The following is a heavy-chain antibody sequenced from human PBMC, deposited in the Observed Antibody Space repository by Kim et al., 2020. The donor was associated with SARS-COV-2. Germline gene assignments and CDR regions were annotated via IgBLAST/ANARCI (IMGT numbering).Heavy chain of an antibody. CDR3: ARGTPTVALGKLSVGATGSGAFDY. CDR2: ISAYNGNT. D-gene: IGHD1-26*01. J-gene: IGHJ4*02. V-gene: IGHV1-18*04. Sequence: ASVKVSCKASGYTFTSYGISWVRQAPGQGLEWMGWISAYNGNTNYAQKLQGRVTMTTDTSTSTAYMELRSLRSDDTAVYYCARGTPTVALGKLSVGATGSGAFDYWGQGTLVTVSS. CDR1: GYTFTSYG.